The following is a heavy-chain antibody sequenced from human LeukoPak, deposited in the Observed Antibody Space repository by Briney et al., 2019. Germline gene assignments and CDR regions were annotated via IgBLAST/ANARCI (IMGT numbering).Heavy chain of an antibody. CDR3: ARHSGGGILYGMDV. D-gene: IGHD3-10*01. J-gene: IGHJ6*02. CDR2: ISAYNGNT. V-gene: IGHV1-18*01. Sequence: ASVKVSCKASGYTFTSYDINWVRQAPGQGLEWMGWISAYNGNTNYAQKLQGRVTMTTDTSTSTAYMELRSLRSEDTAVYYCARHSGGGILYGMDVWGQGTTVTVSS. CDR1: GYTFTSYD.